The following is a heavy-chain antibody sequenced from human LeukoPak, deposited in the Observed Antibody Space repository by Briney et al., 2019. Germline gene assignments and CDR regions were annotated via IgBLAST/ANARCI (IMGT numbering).Heavy chain of an antibody. CDR2: ISPDGSTT. CDR1: GFTFSRYW. D-gene: IGHD1-26*01. J-gene: IGHJ4*02. V-gene: IGHV3-74*03. CDR3: ARDRLGATYFDY. Sequence: GGSLRLSCAASGFTFSRYWMHWVRQAPGKGLMWVSRISPDGSTTLYADSVKGRFTISRDNAKNSLYLQMNSLRAEDTAVYYCARDRLGATYFDYWGQGTLVTVSS.